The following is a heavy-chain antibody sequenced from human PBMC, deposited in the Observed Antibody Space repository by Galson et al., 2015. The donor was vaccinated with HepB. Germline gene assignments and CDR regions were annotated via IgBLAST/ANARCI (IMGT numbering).Heavy chain of an antibody. Sequence: SLRLSCAASGFTFSSYAMSWVRQAPGKGLEWVSGISGSGRTTYYADSVKGRFTISRDNSKNTLDLQMNSLRADDTAVYYCAKEGSGAAPGTSIAFDIWGQGTKVTVSS. D-gene: IGHD6-13*01. CDR2: ISGSGRTT. CDR1: GFTFSSYA. CDR3: AKEGSGAAPGTSIAFDI. V-gene: IGHV3-23*01. J-gene: IGHJ3*02.